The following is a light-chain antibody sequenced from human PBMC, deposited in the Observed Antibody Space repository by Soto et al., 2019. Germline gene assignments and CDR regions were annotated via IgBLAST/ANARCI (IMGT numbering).Light chain of an antibody. CDR3: MQSIQLPLT. J-gene: IGKJ4*01. V-gene: IGKV2D-29*01. CDR2: EVS. Sequence: DIVMTQTTLSLSVTPGQPASISCKSSQRILHSYGQTSLYWYLQKPGQPPQLLIYEVSNRFSGVPDRFRGSGSGTDLTLKIRRVEAEDVVVYYFMQSIQLPLTFGGGNKVELK. CDR1: QRILHSYGQTS.